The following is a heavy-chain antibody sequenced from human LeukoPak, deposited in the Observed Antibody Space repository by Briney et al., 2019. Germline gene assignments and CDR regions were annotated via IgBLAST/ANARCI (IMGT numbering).Heavy chain of an antibody. CDR3: ARDRPGYCTNGVCYAPLHY. CDR2: IRYDGSNK. CDR1: GFTFSSYG. Sequence: GGSLRLSCVASGFTFSSYGMHWVRQAPGKGLEWVALIRYDGSNKYYGDFVEGRFTISRDNSKSTLYLQMSSLRAEDTAVYYCARDRPGYCTNGVCYAPLHYWGQGTLVTVSS. J-gene: IGHJ4*02. V-gene: IGHV3-30*02. D-gene: IGHD2-8*01.